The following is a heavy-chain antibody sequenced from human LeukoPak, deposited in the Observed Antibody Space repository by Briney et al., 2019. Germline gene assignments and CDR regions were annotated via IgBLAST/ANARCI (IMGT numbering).Heavy chain of an antibody. CDR1: GGSITTYY. J-gene: IGHJ5*02. CDR3: ARAPPRGGWFDP. Sequence: SETLSLTCTVSGGSITTYYWNWIRQAPGKGLEWIGYIHYSGSTTYNNYHPSLKSRVTISLDTSKNHFSLRLNSVTAADTAVYFCARAPPRGGWFDPWGQGTLVSVSS. CDR2: IHYSGSTTYN. V-gene: IGHV4-59*13. D-gene: IGHD3-10*01.